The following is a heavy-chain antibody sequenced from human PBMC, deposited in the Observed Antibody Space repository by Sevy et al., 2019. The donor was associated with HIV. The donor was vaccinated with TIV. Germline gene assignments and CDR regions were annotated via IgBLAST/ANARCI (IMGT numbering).Heavy chain of an antibody. CDR3: ARGAVGIEGIRFLEWLSADYYYYGMDV. V-gene: IGHV3-21*01. Sequence: GGSLRLSCAASGFTFSSYSMNWVRQAPGKGLEWVSSISSSSSYIYYADSVKGRFTISRDNAKNSLYLQMNSLRAEDTAVDYCARGAVGIEGIRFLEWLSADYYYYGMDVWGQGTTVTVSS. CDR2: ISSSSSYI. D-gene: IGHD3-3*01. CDR1: GFTFSSYS. J-gene: IGHJ6*02.